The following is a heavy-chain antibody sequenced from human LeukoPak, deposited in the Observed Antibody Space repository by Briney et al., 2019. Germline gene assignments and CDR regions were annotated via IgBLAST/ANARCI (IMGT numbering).Heavy chain of an antibody. V-gene: IGHV3-66*01. CDR2: IYSGGST. J-gene: IGHJ5*02. CDR1: GFTVSSNY. Sequence: SGGSLRLSCAASGFTVSSNYMSWVRQAPGKGLEWVSVIYSGGSTYYADSVKGRFTISRDNSKNTLYLQMNSLRAEDTAVYYCARDSGSYRGWFDPWGQGTLVTVSS. D-gene: IGHD1-26*01. CDR3: ARDSGSYRGWFDP.